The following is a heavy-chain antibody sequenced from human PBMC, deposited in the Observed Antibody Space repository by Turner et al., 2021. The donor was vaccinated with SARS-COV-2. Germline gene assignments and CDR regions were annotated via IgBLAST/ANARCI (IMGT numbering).Heavy chain of an antibody. CDR2: IYYSGST. D-gene: IGHD3-16*01. Sequence: QVQLQDSGPGLVKPSETLSLTCTVSGGSISSYYWSWIRQPPGKGLEWIGYIYYSGSTNYNPSLKSRVTISVDTSKNQFSLKRSSVTAADTAVYYCARDPGEGSFDYWGQGTLVTVSS. CDR3: ARDPGEGSFDY. J-gene: IGHJ4*02. V-gene: IGHV4-59*01. CDR1: GGSISSYY.